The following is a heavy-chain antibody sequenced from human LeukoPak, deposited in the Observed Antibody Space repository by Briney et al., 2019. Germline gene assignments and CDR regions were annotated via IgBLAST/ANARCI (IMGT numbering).Heavy chain of an antibody. Sequence: GGSLRLSCAASGFTFSSYAMSWVRQAPGKGLEWVSAISGSGGSTYYADSVKGRFTISRDNSKSMLYLEMNSLRDEDTATYYCAARPTSTAVAPSDFWGQGTLVTVSS. V-gene: IGHV3-23*01. CDR2: ISGSGGST. CDR1: GFTFSSYA. D-gene: IGHD6-19*01. J-gene: IGHJ4*02. CDR3: AARPTSTAVAPSDF.